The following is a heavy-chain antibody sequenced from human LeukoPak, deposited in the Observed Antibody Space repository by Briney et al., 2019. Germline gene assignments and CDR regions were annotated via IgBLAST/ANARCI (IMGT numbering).Heavy chain of an antibody. CDR1: GFTFDDYA. V-gene: IGHV3-9*01. Sequence: GGSLRLSCAASGFTFDDYAMHWVRQAPGKGLEWVSGISWNSGSIGYADSVKGRFTISRDNAKNSLYLQMNSLRAEDTAVYYCARGHGLWGQGTLVTVSS. CDR3: ARGHGL. J-gene: IGHJ4*02. CDR2: ISWNSGSI.